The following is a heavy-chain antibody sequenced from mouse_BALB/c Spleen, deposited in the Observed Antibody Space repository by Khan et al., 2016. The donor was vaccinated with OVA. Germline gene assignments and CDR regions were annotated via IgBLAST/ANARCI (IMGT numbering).Heavy chain of an antibody. J-gene: IGHJ1*01. V-gene: IGHV9-1*02. CDR3: PRGASYWYFDV. CDR2: INTYTGEP. CDR1: GYTFTNYG. Sequence: QIQLVQSGPELKKPGETVKISCKASGYTFTNYGMNWVKQAPGKGLKWMGWINTYTGEPTYTDDFKGRFAFSLETSASTAYLQINNLKNEDMATXCCPRGASYWYFDVWGAGTTVTVSS.